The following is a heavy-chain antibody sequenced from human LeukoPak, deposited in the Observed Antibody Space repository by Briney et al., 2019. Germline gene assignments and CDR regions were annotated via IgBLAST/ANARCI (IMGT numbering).Heavy chain of an antibody. CDR1: GGSISSGGYY. D-gene: IGHD3-16*01. CDR3: ARDSSLGDFLNWFDP. J-gene: IGHJ5*02. Sequence: SETLSLTCTVSGGSISSGGYYWSWLRQPPGKGLDRIGYIYHSGSTYYNPSLKSRVTISVDRSKNQFSLKLSSVTAADTAVYYCARDSSLGDFLNWFDPWGQGTLVTVSS. CDR2: IYHSGST. V-gene: IGHV4-30-2*01.